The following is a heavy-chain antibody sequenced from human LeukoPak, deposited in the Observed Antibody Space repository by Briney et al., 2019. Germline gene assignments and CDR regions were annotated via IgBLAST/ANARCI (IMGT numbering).Heavy chain of an antibody. CDR1: GFTFSSYS. V-gene: IGHV3-21*01. J-gene: IGHJ6*03. CDR2: ISSSSSYI. Sequence: GGSLRLSCAASGFTFSSYSMNWVRQAPGKELEWVSSISSSSSYIYYADSVKGRFTISRDNAKNSLYLQMNSLRAEDTAVYYCAREGGGDYYYYMDVWGKGTTVTVSS. CDR3: AREGGGDYYYYMDV.